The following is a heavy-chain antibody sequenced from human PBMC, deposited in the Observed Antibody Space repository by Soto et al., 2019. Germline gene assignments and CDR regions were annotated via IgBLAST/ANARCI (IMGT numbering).Heavy chain of an antibody. CDR2: INPNSGGT. CDR3: ARGGIQLWFRDNNWFDP. CDR1: GYTFTGYY. V-gene: IGHV1-2*04. Sequence: ASVKVSCKASGYTFTGYYMHWVRQAPGQGLEWMGWINPNSGGTNYAQKFQGWVTMTRDTSISTAYMELSRLRSDDTAVCYCARGGIQLWFRDNNWFDPWGQGXLVTVYS. D-gene: IGHD5-18*01. J-gene: IGHJ5*02.